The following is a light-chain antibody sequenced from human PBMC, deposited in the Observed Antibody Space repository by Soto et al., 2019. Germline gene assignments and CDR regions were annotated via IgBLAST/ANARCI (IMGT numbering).Light chain of an antibody. CDR1: RSNIGRNT. CDR2: TNN. J-gene: IGLJ2*01. Sequence: QSVLTQPPSASGTPGQRVAISCSGSRSNIGRNTVNWFQQLPGTAPKLLIYTNNQRPSGVPDRFSGSKSGTSASLAISGRQSDNESAYYWATWDDRLNGPVFGGGTKLTVL. CDR3: ATWDDRLNGPV. V-gene: IGLV1-44*01.